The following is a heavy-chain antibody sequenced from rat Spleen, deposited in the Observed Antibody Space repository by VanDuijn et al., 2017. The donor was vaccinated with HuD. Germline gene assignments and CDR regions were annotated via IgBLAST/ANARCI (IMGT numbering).Heavy chain of an antibody. Sequence: EVQLQESGPGLVKPSQSLSLTCSVTGYSIISSYRWSWIRKFPGSKLEWMGYINSAGSTDYNPSLKSRISISRDTSKNQFFLQVNSLSTEDTATYYCTRDRHYDGSYPRDYWGQGVMVTVSS. D-gene: IGHD1-12*02. V-gene: IGHV3-3*01. CDR3: TRDRHYDGSYPRDY. CDR1: GYSIISSYR. CDR2: INSAGST. J-gene: IGHJ2*01.